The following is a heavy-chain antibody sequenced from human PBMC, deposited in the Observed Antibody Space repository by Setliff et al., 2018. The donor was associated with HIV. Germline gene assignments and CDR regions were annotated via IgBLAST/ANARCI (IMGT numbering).Heavy chain of an antibody. Sequence: PSETLSLTCSVSGGSISSYYWNWIRQPAGKGLEWIGRIFSSGTTNYNPSLQSRITMSVDTSKNQFSLKLNSVTAADTAVYYCAREGGYNSPLMVWGQGKLVTVSS. J-gene: IGHJ4*02. CDR1: GGSISSYY. CDR2: IFSSGTT. V-gene: IGHV4-4*07. CDR3: AREGGYNSPLMV. D-gene: IGHD3-10*01.